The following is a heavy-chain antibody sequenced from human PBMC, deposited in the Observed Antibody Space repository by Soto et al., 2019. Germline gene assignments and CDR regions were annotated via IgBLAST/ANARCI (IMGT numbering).Heavy chain of an antibody. CDR1: GFTFSYYP. CDR3: AREGVHNYTEYFFDY. CDR2: ISGIRDYI. V-gene: IGHV3-21*06. J-gene: IGHJ4*02. D-gene: IGHD3-10*01. Sequence: EVQLVESGGGLVNPGGSLRLSCAASGFTFSYYPLHWVRRAPGKGLEWVSSISGIRDYIRYADSVKGRFTISRDNAKTSLYLQMNSLTAEDTAVYYCAREGVHNYTEYFFDYWGQGTLVTVSS.